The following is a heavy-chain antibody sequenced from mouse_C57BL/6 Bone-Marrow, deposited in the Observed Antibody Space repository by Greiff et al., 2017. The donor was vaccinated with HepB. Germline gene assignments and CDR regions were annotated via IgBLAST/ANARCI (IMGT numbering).Heavy chain of an antibody. J-gene: IGHJ3*01. CDR1: GYTFTDYY. D-gene: IGHD2-5*01. CDR3: ARSASSNSFAY. Sequence: QVQLKQSGAELVRPGASVKLSCKASGYTFTDYYINWVKQRPGQGLEWIARIYPGSGNTYYNEKFKGKATLTAEKSSSTAYMQLSSLTSEASAVYFCARSASSNSFAYWGQGTLVTVSA. CDR2: IYPGSGNT. V-gene: IGHV1-76*01.